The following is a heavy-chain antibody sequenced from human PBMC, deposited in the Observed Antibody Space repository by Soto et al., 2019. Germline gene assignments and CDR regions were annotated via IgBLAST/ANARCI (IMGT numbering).Heavy chain of an antibody. Sequence: PGGSLRLSCAASGFTFSSYGMHWVRQAPGKGLEWVAVISYDGSNKYYADSVKGRFTISRDNSKNTLYLQMNSLRAEDTAVYYCAKGSNWNYGTSYYYYMHVWGKATTVTV. D-gene: IGHD1-7*01. CDR1: GFTFSSYG. CDR2: ISYDGSNK. J-gene: IGHJ6*03. CDR3: AKGSNWNYGTSYYYYMHV. V-gene: IGHV3-30*18.